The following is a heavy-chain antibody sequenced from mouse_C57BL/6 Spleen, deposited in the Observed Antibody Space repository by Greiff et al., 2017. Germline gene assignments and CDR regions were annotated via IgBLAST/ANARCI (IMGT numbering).Heavy chain of an antibody. CDR1: GYTFTSYW. Sequence: QVQLKQPGAELVRPGSSVKLSCKASGYTFTSYWMHWVKQRPIQGLEWIGNIDPSDSETHYNQKFKDKATLTVDKSSSTAYMQLSSLTSEDSAVYYCARTHSNYDAMDYWGQGTSVTVSS. D-gene: IGHD2-5*01. J-gene: IGHJ4*01. V-gene: IGHV1-52*01. CDR3: ARTHSNYDAMDY. CDR2: IDPSDSET.